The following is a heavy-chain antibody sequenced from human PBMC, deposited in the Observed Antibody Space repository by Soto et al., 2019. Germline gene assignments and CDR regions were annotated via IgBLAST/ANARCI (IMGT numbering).Heavy chain of an antibody. Sequence: VESGGGSVQPGESLRLSCASSGFALNTYSMNWVRQAPGKGLEWVSHISSYSRTIYYADSVKGRFTISRDNVKNSVYLEMNSLGAEDTATYYCVRDDSSSWSGADAFDIWGQGAVVIVSS. CDR3: VRDDSSSWSGADAFDI. CDR1: GFALNTYS. J-gene: IGHJ3*02. V-gene: IGHV3-48*01. D-gene: IGHD3-22*01. CDR2: ISSYSRTI.